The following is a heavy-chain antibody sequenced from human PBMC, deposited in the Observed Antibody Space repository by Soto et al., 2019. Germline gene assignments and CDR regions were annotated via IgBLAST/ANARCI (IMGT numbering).Heavy chain of an antibody. J-gene: IGHJ4*02. V-gene: IGHV3-53*01. D-gene: IGHD5-12*01. CDR2: IYSGGST. CDR1: GFTVSSNY. CDR3: ARLGPDGYNYVRFDY. Sequence: GGSLRLSCAASGFTVSSNYMSWVRQAPGKGLEWVSVIYSGGSTYYADSVKGRFTVSRDNSKNTLYLQMNSLRAEDTAVYYCARLGPDGYNYVRFDYWGQGTLVTVSS.